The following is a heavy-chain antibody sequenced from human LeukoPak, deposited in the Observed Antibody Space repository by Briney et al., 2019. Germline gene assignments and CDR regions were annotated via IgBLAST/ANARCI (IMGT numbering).Heavy chain of an antibody. J-gene: IGHJ6*03. D-gene: IGHD6-25*01. CDR3: AKDFSSASYTYYYYYMDV. Sequence: SETLSLTCAVYGGSFSVYYWSWIRQPPGRGLEWIGEISHSGGTNYTPSLKSQVTISVDTSKNQFSLKVSSVTAADTAIYYCAKDFSSASYTYYYYYMDVWGKGTTVTVSS. V-gene: IGHV4-34*01. CDR2: ISHSGGT. CDR1: GGSFSVYY.